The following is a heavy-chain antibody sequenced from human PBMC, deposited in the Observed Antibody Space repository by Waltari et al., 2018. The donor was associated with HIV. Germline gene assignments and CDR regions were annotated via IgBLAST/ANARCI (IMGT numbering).Heavy chain of an antibody. Sequence: QIHLVQSGAEVKKPGASVKVSCKASGYTFRDYGISWVRQAPGQGLEWMGWISGLSEERRNYAQKFQGRVTLSTDTSTTTAYMELRSLRSDDTAIYYCARGSLLRNWLDPWGQGTLVTVSS. CDR1: GYTFRDYG. D-gene: IGHD3-22*01. V-gene: IGHV1-18*01. CDR3: ARGSLLRNWLDP. J-gene: IGHJ5*02. CDR2: ISGLSEERR.